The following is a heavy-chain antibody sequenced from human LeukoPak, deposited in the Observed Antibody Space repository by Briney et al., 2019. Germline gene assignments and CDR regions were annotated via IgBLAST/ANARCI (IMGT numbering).Heavy chain of an antibody. CDR3: ARSHGDFDFDY. CDR1: GYTFTSYY. D-gene: IGHD4-17*01. J-gene: IGHJ4*02. Sequence: ASVKVSCKASGYTFTSYYMHWARQAPGQGLEWMGIINPSGGSTSYAQKFQGRVTMTRDMSTSTVYMELSSLRSEDTAVYYCARSHGDFDFDYWGQGTLVTVSS. V-gene: IGHV1-46*01. CDR2: INPSGGST.